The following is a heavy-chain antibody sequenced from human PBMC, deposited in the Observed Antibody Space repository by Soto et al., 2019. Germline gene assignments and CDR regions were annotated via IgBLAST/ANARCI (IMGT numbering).Heavy chain of an antibody. J-gene: IGHJ4*02. D-gene: IGHD1-20*01. CDR1: GDSVSRSSVA. Sequence: SQTLSLTCAISGDSVSRSSVAWNWIRQSPSRGLEWLGRTYYRSKWSSDYAVSVKSRITINADTSKNQFSLQLNSVTPEDTAVYYCARDYNWGYDYWGRGTLVTVSS. V-gene: IGHV6-1*01. CDR3: ARDYNWGYDY. CDR2: TYYRSKWSS.